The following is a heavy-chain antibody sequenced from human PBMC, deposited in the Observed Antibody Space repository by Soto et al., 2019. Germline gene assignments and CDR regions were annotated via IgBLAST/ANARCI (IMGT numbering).Heavy chain of an antibody. Sequence: QLQLQESGPALVKPSETLSLTCTVSGDSISSRSHYWGWLSQPPRKGLEWIGNIFYSWTTYYNPSLKNLINISVDTSKSQFSLRFSSVTAADTAVYYCARRPRAAPFDDWCQGTLVTVSS. CDR2: IFYSWTT. V-gene: IGHV4-39*01. CDR3: ARRPRAAPFDD. J-gene: IGHJ4*02. CDR1: GDSISSRSHY. D-gene: IGHD6-13*01.